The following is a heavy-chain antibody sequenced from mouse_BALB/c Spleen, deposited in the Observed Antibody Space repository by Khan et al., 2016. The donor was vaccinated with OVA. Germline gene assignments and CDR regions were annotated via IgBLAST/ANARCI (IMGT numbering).Heavy chain of an antibody. CDR1: GFSLTTYG. J-gene: IGHJ3*01. Sequence: QVQLQQSGPGLVQPSQSLSITCTVSGFSLTTYGVHWVRQSPGKGLEWLGVIWSGGSTDYNAAFISRLSISKDSSKSQVFFKMNSLQVNDTAIYYCARNYDDDYGLAYWGQGTLVTVSA. D-gene: IGHD2-4*01. V-gene: IGHV2-2*02. CDR2: IWSGGST. CDR3: ARNYDDDYGLAY.